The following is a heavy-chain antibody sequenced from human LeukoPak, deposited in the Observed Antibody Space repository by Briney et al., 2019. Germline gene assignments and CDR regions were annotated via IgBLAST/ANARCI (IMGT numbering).Heavy chain of an antibody. D-gene: IGHD3-16*02. CDR1: GDSISSYY. Sequence: SETLSLTCTVSGDSISSYYWCWIQQPAGKGLEWIGRIYTSGSTNYNPSLKSRVTMSVDTSKNQFSLKLSSVTAADTAVSYCARGHSGVWGSYRYKGDAFDIWGQGTMVTVSS. J-gene: IGHJ3*02. V-gene: IGHV4-4*07. CDR3: ARGHSGVWGSYRYKGDAFDI. CDR2: IYTSGST.